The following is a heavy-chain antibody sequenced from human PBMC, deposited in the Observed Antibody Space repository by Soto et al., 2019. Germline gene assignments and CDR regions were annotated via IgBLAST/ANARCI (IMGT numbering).Heavy chain of an antibody. CDR2: IYYSGST. Sequence: SETLSLTCTVSGGSISSGGYYWSWIRQHPGKGLEWIGYIYYSGSTYYNPSLKSRVTISVDTSKNQFSLKLSSVTAVDTAVYYCARAGAGSGILGRYYYYYGMDVWGQGTTVTVSS. CDR1: GGSISSGGYY. CDR3: ARAGAGSGILGRYYYYYGMDV. V-gene: IGHV4-31*03. J-gene: IGHJ6*02. D-gene: IGHD3-10*01.